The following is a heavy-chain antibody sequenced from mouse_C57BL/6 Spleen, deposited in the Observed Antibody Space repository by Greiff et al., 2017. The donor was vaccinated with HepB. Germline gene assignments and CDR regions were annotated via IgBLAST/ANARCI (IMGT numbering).Heavy chain of an antibody. D-gene: IGHD1-2*01. Sequence: QVQLKQPGAELVRPGTSVKLSCKASGYTFTSYWMHWVKQRPGQGLEWIGVIDPSDSYTNYNQKFKGKATLTVDTSSSTAYMQLSSLTSEDSAVYYCARELRPFAYWGQGTLVTVSA. CDR2: IDPSDSYT. J-gene: IGHJ3*01. CDR3: ARELRPFAY. V-gene: IGHV1-59*01. CDR1: GYTFTSYW.